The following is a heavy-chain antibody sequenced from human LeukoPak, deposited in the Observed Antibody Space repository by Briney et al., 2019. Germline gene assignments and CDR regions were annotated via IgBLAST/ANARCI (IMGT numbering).Heavy chain of an antibody. CDR2: ITSSGGTK. Sequence: RGSLRLSCAASGFSFSTYEMNWVRQAPGKELECISYITSSGGTKDYAKSVKGRFIISRDNAKNSLFLQMNSLTTEDTAVYYCARARGSDYYYYYMDVWGKGTTVTVSS. CDR3: ARARGSDYYYYYMDV. CDR1: GFSFSTYE. J-gene: IGHJ6*03. V-gene: IGHV3-48*03.